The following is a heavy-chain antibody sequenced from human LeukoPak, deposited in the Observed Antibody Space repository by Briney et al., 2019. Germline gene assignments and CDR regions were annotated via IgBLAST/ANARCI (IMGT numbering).Heavy chain of an antibody. CDR3: ARDPYDLLTGYYSGSGGDY. J-gene: IGHJ4*02. Sequence: WASVKVSCTASGGTFSSYAISWVRQAPGQGLEWMGGIIPTFGTANYAQKFQGRVTITADESTSTAYMELSSLRSEDTAVYFCARDPYDLLTGYYSGSGGDYWGQGTLVTVSS. V-gene: IGHV1-69*13. D-gene: IGHD3-9*01. CDR2: IIPTFGTA. CDR1: GGTFSSYA.